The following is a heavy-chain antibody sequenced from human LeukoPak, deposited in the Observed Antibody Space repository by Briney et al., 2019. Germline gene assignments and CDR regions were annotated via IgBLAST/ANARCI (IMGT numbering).Heavy chain of an antibody. Sequence: PGGSLRLSCAASGFTFDDYAMHWVRQAPGKGLEWVSLISGDGGSTYYADSVKGRFTISRDNSKNSLYLQMNSLRTEDTALYYCAKDIVGPSYCSGGSCYPEWGQGTLVTVSS. CDR2: ISGDGGST. J-gene: IGHJ4*02. D-gene: IGHD2-15*01. CDR1: GFTFDDYA. CDR3: AKDIVGPSYCSGGSCYPE. V-gene: IGHV3-43*02.